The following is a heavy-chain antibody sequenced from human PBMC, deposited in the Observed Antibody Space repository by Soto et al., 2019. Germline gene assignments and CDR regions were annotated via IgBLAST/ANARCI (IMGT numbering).Heavy chain of an antibody. CDR3: ARETLSFGSDLDV. D-gene: IGHD5-12*01. CDR2: ITWNGGNK. Sequence: GYLTLPCASSGLKFNYYNMHWVRQAPGKGLEWVSLITWNGGNKYYEDSVKGRFTISRDGTTQSVSLQMTSLKREDTGVYYCARETLSFGSDLDVWGQGTTVTVS. CDR1: GLKFNYYN. J-gene: IGHJ6*01. V-gene: IGHV3-43*01.